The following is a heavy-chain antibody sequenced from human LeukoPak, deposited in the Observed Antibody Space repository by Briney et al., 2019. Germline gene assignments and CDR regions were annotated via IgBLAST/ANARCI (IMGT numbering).Heavy chain of an antibody. CDR3: ARARLKGTSSASYQSYYLDF. Sequence: PGGSLRLSCAASGFTFSSYAMHWVRQAPGKGLEYVSAINSNGGKRHYADSVKGRFNISRDNSKNTLCLQMGSLRGEDMAVYYCARARLKGTSSASYQSYYLDFWGKGTTVTVSS. D-gene: IGHD6-6*01. CDR2: INSNGGKR. CDR1: GFTFSSYA. V-gene: IGHV3-64*02. J-gene: IGHJ6*03.